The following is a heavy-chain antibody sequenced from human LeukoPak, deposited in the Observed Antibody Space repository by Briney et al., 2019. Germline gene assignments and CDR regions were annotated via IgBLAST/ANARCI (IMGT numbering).Heavy chain of an antibody. CDR1: GFTFGTYG. J-gene: IGHJ4*02. V-gene: IGHV3-33*01. D-gene: IGHD7-27*01. Sequence: GGPLRLFCAASGFTFGTYGMHWVRQAPGKGLEWVALIWYDGSNKYYADSVKGRFTISRDNSKNTLYLQMNSLTAEDTAVYYCARDIEQGRGDLRLGFDYWGQGTLVTVSS. CDR3: ARDIEQGRGDLRLGFDY. CDR2: IWYDGSNK.